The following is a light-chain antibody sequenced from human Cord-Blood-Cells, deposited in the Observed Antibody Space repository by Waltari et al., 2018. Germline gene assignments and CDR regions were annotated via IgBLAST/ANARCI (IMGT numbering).Light chain of an antibody. V-gene: IGKV4-1*01. Sequence: DIVMTQSPDSLAVSLGERATINCKLSQSVLYSANNKYYLAWYQQKPGQPPKLLIYWASTRESGVPDRFSGSGSGTDFTLTISSLQDEDVAVYYCQQYYSTLMYSFGQGTKLEIK. CDR2: WAS. CDR1: QSVLYSANNKYY. CDR3: QQYYSTLMYS. J-gene: IGKJ2*03.